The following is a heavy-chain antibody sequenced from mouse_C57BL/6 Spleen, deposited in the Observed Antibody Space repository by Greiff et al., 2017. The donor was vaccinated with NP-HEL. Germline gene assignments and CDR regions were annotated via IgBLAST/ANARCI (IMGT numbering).Heavy chain of an antibody. Sequence: VELKESGAELVRPGASVKLSCTASGFNIKDDYMHWVKQRPEQGLEWIGWIDPENGDTEYASKFQGKATITADTSSNTAYLQLSSLTSEDTAVYYCTTRGYYSNYCLAYWGQGTLVTVSA. D-gene: IGHD2-5*01. V-gene: IGHV14-4*01. CDR3: TTRGYYSNYCLAY. CDR2: IDPENGDT. CDR1: GFNIKDDY. J-gene: IGHJ3*01.